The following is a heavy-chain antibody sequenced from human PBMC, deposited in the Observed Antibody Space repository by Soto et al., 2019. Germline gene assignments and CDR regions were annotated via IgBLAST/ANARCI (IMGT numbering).Heavy chain of an antibody. CDR1: GFTFSSYG. J-gene: IGHJ4*02. D-gene: IGHD3-16*01. Sequence: GGSLRLSCAASGFTFSSYGMHWVRQAPGKGLEWVAVIWYDGSNKYYADSVKGRFTISRDNSKNTLYLQMNSLRAEDTAVYYCARDWDPWGVEYYFDYWGQGTLVTVSS. CDR2: IWYDGSNK. CDR3: ARDWDPWGVEYYFDY. V-gene: IGHV3-33*01.